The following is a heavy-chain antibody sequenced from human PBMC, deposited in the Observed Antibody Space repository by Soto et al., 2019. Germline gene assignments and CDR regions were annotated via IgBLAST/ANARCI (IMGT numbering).Heavy chain of an antibody. V-gene: IGHV1-18*04. CDR3: ERGIQLLLSDYYFGMAF. CDR1: GYTFTSYG. CDR2: ISAYNGNT. D-gene: IGHD5-18*01. Sequence: QVQLVQSGAEVKKTGASVKVSCKSSGYTFTSYGISWVRQAPGQGLDWMGWISAYNGNTNYAQKLQGGVTMTTDTSTSTDYKELRSLLSDDAAVEYCERGIQLLLSDYYFGMAFWGQVFTVTFS. J-gene: IGHJ6*02.